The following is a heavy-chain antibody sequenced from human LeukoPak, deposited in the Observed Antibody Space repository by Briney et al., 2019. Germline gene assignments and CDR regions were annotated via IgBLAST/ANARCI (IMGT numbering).Heavy chain of an antibody. Sequence: PSETLSLTCTVSGGSISSYYWSWIRQPPGKGLEWIGYIYYSGSTNYNPSLKSRVTISVDTSKNQFSLKLSSVTAADTAVYFCARGGIAVFDYWGQGTLVTVSS. CDR1: GGSISSYY. CDR2: IYYSGST. D-gene: IGHD2-15*01. V-gene: IGHV4-59*01. CDR3: ARGGIAVFDY. J-gene: IGHJ4*02.